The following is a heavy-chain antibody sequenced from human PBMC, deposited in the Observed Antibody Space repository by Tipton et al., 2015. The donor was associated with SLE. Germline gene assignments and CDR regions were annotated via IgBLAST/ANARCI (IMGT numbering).Heavy chain of an antibody. D-gene: IGHD3-16*01. Sequence: TLSLTCAVSGGSIRSSYWWSWVRQPPGKGLEWIGKIFYNGNTNYSPSLKSRVTMSVDKSKNHFSLKLTSVTAADTAVYYCARAPGGTFDIWGQGTIVTVSS. V-gene: IGHV4-4*02. CDR2: IFYNGNT. CDR1: GGSIRSSYW. CDR3: ARAPGGTFDI. J-gene: IGHJ3*02.